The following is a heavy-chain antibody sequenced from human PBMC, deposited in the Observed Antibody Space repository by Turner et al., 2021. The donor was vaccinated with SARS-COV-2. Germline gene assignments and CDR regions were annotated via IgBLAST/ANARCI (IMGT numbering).Heavy chain of an antibody. CDR3: ARAVFDNSGWFGY. CDR2: TYYRSKWYQ. D-gene: IGHD6-19*01. J-gene: IGHJ4*02. V-gene: IGHV6-1*01. CDR1: RDSVSNHTTA. Sequence: QVQLQQSGPGLVKPSQTPSLTCAITRDSVSNHTTAWNWIRQSPSRGREWLGITYYRSKWYQDYAESVKSRITINPDTSKNQISLQLKSVTPEETAVYFWARAVFDNSGWFGYWGQGTLVTVSA.